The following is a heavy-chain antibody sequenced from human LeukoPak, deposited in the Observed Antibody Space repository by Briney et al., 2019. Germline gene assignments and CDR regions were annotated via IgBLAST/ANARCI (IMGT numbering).Heavy chain of an antibody. CDR1: GGSISGTNW. Sequence: SETLSLTCGVSGGSISGTNWWSWARQPPGQGLEWIGEISLRGLTNYNPSLRSRLTMSLDESKNQVSLNLTSVTAADTAVYYCSRESGPFSPFGFWGQGTLVSVHS. V-gene: IGHV4-4*02. D-gene: IGHD1-26*01. J-gene: IGHJ4*02. CDR2: ISLRGLT. CDR3: SRESGPFSPFGF.